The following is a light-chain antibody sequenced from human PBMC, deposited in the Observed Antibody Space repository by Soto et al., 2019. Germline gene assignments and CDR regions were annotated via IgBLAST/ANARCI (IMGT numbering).Light chain of an antibody. CDR2: GAS. J-gene: IGKJ1*01. CDR3: QQYNKWPLT. CDR1: QSVSSS. Sequence: EIVLTQTPGTLSLSPGERATLSCRASQSVSSSSLAWYQQTPGQAPRLLIYGASTRATGIPVRFSGSASGTEFTLTISSLQSEDFTVYYCQQYNKWPLTFGQGTKVDIK. V-gene: IGKV3-15*01.